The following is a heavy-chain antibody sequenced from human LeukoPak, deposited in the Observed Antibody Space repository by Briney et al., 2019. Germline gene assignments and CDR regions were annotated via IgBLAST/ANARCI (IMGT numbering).Heavy chain of an antibody. V-gene: IGHV3-23*01. CDR1: GFTFSSYA. CDR3: ARDLGIYGSGSYYPDY. J-gene: IGHJ4*02. Sequence: PGGSLRLSCAASGFTFSSYAMSWVRQAPGKGLEWVSAISGSGGSTYYADSVKGRFTISRDNSKNTLYLQMNSLRAEDTAVYYCARDLGIYGSGSYYPDYWGQGTLVTVSS. D-gene: IGHD3-10*01. CDR2: ISGSGGST.